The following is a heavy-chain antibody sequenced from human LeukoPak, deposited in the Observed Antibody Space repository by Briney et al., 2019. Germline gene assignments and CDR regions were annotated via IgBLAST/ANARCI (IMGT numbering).Heavy chain of an antibody. CDR3: AKGVDASIVGATGDY. CDR1: GFTFSNAW. CDR2: IKSKTDGGTT. Sequence: GGSLRLSCAASGFTFSNAWMSWVRQAPGKGLEWVGRIKSKTDGGTTDYAAPVKGRFTISRDDSKNTLYLQMNSLRAEDTAVYYCAKGVDASIVGATGDYWGQGTLVTVSS. V-gene: IGHV3-15*01. J-gene: IGHJ4*02. D-gene: IGHD1-26*01.